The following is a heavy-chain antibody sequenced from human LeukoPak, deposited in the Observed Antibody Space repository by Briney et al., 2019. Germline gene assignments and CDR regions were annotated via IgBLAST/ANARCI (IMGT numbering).Heavy chain of an antibody. Sequence: GGSLRLSCAASGFSFSSYTMNWVRQAPGKGLEGVSSISSSSSYIYYADSVKGRFTISRDNAKNSLYLQMNSLRAEDTAVYYCATEGRAAAGTHFDYWGQGTLVTVSS. CDR2: ISSSSSYI. D-gene: IGHD6-13*01. CDR3: ATEGRAAAGTHFDY. J-gene: IGHJ4*02. V-gene: IGHV3-21*06. CDR1: GFSFSSYT.